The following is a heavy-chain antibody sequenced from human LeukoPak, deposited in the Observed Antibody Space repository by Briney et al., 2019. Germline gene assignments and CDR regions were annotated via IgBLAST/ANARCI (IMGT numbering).Heavy chain of an antibody. Sequence: SVKGRFTILRDNSKTPLYLQMNSLRAEDTAVYYCAKDVPSAYFDYWGQGTLVTVSS. J-gene: IGHJ4*02. CDR3: AKDVPSAYFDY. V-gene: IGHV3-30*02. D-gene: IGHD2-2*01.